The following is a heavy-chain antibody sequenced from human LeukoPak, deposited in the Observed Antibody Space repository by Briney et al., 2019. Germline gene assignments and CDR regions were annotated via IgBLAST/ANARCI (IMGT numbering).Heavy chain of an antibody. D-gene: IGHD2-8*02. J-gene: IGHJ4*02. CDR2: IYYSGST. CDR1: GRSISSYY. Sequence: SETLSLTCTVSGRSISSYYWSWIRQPPGKGLEWIGYIYYSGSTNYNPSLKSRVTISVDTSKNQFSLKLSSVTAADTAVYYCARVRWVGYTSTYFDYWGQGTLVTVSS. V-gene: IGHV4-59*01. CDR3: ARVRWVGYTSTYFDY.